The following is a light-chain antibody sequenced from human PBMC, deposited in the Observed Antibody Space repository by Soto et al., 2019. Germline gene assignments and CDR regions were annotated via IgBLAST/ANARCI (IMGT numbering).Light chain of an antibody. V-gene: IGLV2-14*01. CDR2: DVS. Sequence: QSALTQPASVSGSPGQSIAISCTGTNGDIGGYNYVSWYQQHPGKAPKLLIYDVSNRPSGVSNRFSGSKSGNMASLTISGPQAEDEADYYCSSYTSSNTWVFGGGTKLTVL. J-gene: IGLJ3*02. CDR3: SSYTSSNTWV. CDR1: NGDIGGYNY.